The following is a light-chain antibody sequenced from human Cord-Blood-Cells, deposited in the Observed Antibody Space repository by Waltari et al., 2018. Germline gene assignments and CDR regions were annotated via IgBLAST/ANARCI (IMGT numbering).Light chain of an antibody. CDR1: QSLLHSNGYNY. CDR3: MQALQTPRA. Sequence: DIVMTQSPLSLPVTPGEPASISCSLSQSLLHSNGYNYLDWYLQKPGHSPQLLIYLGSNRASGVPDRFSGSGSGTDFTLKISRVEAEDVGVYYCMQALQTPRAFGPGTKVDIK. CDR2: LGS. J-gene: IGKJ3*01. V-gene: IGKV2-28*01.